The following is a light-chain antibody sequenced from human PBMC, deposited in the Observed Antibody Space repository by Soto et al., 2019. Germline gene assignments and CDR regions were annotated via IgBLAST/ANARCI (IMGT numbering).Light chain of an antibody. V-gene: IGKV3-15*01. J-gene: IGKJ1*01. Sequence: ETVMTQSPDTLSVSPGERATLSCRASQSVSRNLAWYQQKPGQAPRLLIHGASTRATGIPARFSGSGSGTEFTLTISSLQSEDFAVYYCQQYNNWPRTFGQ. CDR3: QQYNNWPRT. CDR2: GAS. CDR1: QSVSRN.